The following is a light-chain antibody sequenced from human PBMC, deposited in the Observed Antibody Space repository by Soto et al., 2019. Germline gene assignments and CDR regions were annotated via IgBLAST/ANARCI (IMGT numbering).Light chain of an antibody. Sequence: EIVLTQSPGTLSLSPGERATLSCRASQSVSSSYLAWYQQKPGQAPRLRIYVASSRATGIPDRFSGSGSGTDFTLTISRLEPEDFAVYYCQQYCSSPLTFGGGTKVEIK. CDR1: QSVSSSY. J-gene: IGKJ4*01. CDR3: QQYCSSPLT. CDR2: VAS. V-gene: IGKV3-20*01.